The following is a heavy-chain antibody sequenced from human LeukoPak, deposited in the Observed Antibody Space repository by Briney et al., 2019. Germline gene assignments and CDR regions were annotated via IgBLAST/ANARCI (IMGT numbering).Heavy chain of an antibody. CDR3: AKDRWRRSSGGFDY. V-gene: IGHV1-46*04. J-gene: IGHJ4*02. CDR1: GYTFTRYY. Sequence: GASVKVSCKASGYTFTRYYMHWVRQAPGQGLEWMGIINPSVGSANYAQKLQGRVTMTRDTSTSTVYMELSSLRAEDTAVYYCAKDRWRRSSGGFDYWGQGTLVTVSS. CDR2: INPSVGSA. D-gene: IGHD6-6*01.